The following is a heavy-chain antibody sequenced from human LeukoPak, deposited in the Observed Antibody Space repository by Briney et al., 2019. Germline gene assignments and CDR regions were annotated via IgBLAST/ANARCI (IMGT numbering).Heavy chain of an antibody. CDR3: ARERPYCSGGSCYTPSYYYYGMDV. CDR2: ISSSGSTI. Sequence: GGSLRLSCAASGFTVSSNYMSWVRQAPGKGLEWVSYISSSGSTIYYADSVKGRFTISRDNAKNSLYLQMNSLRAEDTAVYYCARERPYCSGGSCYTPSYYYYGMDVWGQGTTVTVSS. J-gene: IGHJ6*02. CDR1: GFTVSSNY. D-gene: IGHD2-15*01. V-gene: IGHV3-11*04.